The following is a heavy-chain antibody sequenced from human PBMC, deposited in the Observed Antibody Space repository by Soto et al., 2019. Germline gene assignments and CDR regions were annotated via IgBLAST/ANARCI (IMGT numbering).Heavy chain of an antibody. CDR3: ARDRWMSRANWFDP. CDR2: ISDSGTT. D-gene: IGHD1-1*01. CDR1: GGSIDSYY. J-gene: IGHJ5*02. Sequence: QVELQQSGPGLVKASETLSLSCTVFGGSIDSYYWSWIRQAPGKGLEWIGHISDSGTTNYNPSLGSRVTISVDTSRKLFSLKLSSVTAADTAVYFCARDRWMSRANWFDPWGPGPLVTVSS. V-gene: IGHV4-59*12.